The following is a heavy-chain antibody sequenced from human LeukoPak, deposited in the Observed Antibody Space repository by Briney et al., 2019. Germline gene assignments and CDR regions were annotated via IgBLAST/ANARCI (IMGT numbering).Heavy chain of an antibody. CDR2: ISGSSSTI. J-gene: IGHJ4*02. V-gene: IGHV3-48*02. Sequence: GGSLRLSCAAPGFTFSNYNMNWVRQAPGKGLEWVSFISGSSSTIYYADSVKGRFTISRDNAKNSLYLQVNSLRDEDRAVYYCARGRVTDYWGQGTLVTVSS. CDR3: ARGRVTDY. D-gene: IGHD2-21*02. CDR1: GFTFSNYN.